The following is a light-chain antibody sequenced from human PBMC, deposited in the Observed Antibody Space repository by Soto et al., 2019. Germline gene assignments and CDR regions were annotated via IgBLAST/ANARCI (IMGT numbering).Light chain of an antibody. CDR2: DVN. CDR1: SSDIATSDY. CDR3: SSFTSSDALL. Sequence: QSALTQPASVSGSPGQSITISCTGTSSDIATSDYVSWFQHHPGEAPKIILYDVNNRPSGVSDRFSGSKSGNTAPLTISGLQAEDEADYYCSSFTSSDALLFGGGTKLTVL. V-gene: IGLV2-14*03. J-gene: IGLJ2*01.